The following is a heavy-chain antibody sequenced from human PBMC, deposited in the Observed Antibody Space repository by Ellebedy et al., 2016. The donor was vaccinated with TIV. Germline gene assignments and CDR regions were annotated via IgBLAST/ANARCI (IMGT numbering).Heavy chain of an antibody. D-gene: IGHD3-10*01. CDR1: GYTFTSYD. V-gene: IGHV1-8*03. CDR3: ARGFGEFTHYFDY. Sequence: AASVKVSCKASGYTFTSYDINWVRQATGQGLEWMGWMNPNNGNTGYAQKFQGRVTITRNTSISTAYMELSSLRSEDTAVYYCARGFGEFTHYFDYWGQGTLVTVSS. CDR2: MNPNNGNT. J-gene: IGHJ4*02.